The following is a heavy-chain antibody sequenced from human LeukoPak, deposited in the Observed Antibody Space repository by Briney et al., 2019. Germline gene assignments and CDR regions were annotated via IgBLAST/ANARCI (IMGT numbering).Heavy chain of an antibody. CDR3: ARELIAAATRGYYYNYGMDV. J-gene: IGHJ6*02. CDR1: GFSFSSYW. V-gene: IGHV3-33*08. Sequence: GGSLRLSCVASGFSFSSYWMAWVRQAPGKGLEWVAVIWYDGSNKYYADSVKGRFTISRDNSKNTLYLQMNSLRAEDTAVYSCARELIAAATRGYYYNYGMDVWGQGTTVTVSS. D-gene: IGHD6-25*01. CDR2: IWYDGSNK.